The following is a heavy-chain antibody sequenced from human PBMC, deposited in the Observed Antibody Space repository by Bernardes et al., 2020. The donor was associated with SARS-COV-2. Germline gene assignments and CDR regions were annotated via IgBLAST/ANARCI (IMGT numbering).Heavy chain of an antibody. V-gene: IGHV1-18*01. Sequence: MGWNSAYNGNTNYAQKLQGRATMTTDTATSTAYIELRSLRSDDTAVYYCARYDNWNDVNYYSGMDVWGQGTTLTVSS. D-gene: IGHD1-1*01. CDR2: NSAYNGNT. CDR3: ARYDNWNDVNYYSGMDV. J-gene: IGHJ6*02.